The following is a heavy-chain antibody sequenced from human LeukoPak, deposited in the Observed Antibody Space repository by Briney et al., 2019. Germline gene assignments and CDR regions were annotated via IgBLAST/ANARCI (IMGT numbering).Heavy chain of an antibody. CDR3: ARGSNSGYSIDY. CDR1: GFTFSNYW. D-gene: IGHD3-22*01. Sequence: PGGSLRLSCAASGFTFSNYWMHWVRQAPGKGLVWVSRINSDGSSTTYADSVRGRFTISRDNAKNTLYLQMNSLRAEDTAVYFCARGSNSGYSIDYWGQGTLATVSS. CDR2: INSDGSST. J-gene: IGHJ4*02. V-gene: IGHV3-74*01.